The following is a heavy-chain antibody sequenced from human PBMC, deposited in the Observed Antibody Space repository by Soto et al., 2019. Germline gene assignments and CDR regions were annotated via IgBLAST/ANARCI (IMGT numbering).Heavy chain of an antibody. CDR2: IYYSGST. CDR3: ARVTSYDFWSGYVGFDP. J-gene: IGHJ5*02. CDR1: GGSVSSGSHY. Sequence: QVQLQESGPGRVKPSETLSLTCTVSGGSVSSGSHYWSWIRQPPGKGLEWIGNIYYSGSTNYNPSLKSRVTIPVNRSRTHSSLNLGSVITADTALFYGARVTSYDFWSGYVGFDPWGQGTLVTVSS. V-gene: IGHV4-61*03. D-gene: IGHD3-3*01.